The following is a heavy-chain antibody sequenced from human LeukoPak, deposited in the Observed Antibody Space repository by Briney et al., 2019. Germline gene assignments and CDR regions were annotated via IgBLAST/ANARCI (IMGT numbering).Heavy chain of an antibody. D-gene: IGHD3-9*01. Sequence: PGGSLRLSCAASGFTFSSYEMNWVRQAPGKGLEWVSYISSSGSTMYYADSVKGRSTISRDNAKNSLYLQMNSLRAEDTAVYYCARRRVLRYFDWTPHFDYWGQGTLVTVSS. CDR2: ISSSGSTM. J-gene: IGHJ4*02. CDR3: ARRRVLRYFDWTPHFDY. CDR1: GFTFSSYE. V-gene: IGHV3-48*03.